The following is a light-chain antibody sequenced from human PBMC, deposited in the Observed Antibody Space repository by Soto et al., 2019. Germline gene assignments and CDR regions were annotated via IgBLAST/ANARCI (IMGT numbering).Light chain of an antibody. CDR3: MQALQTPRT. J-gene: IGKJ1*01. CDR2: LGQ. Sequence: DIVMTQSPLSLPVTPGETASISCRSSQSLLHSNGYNYLDLYLQKPGQSPQLLIYLGQNRASGVPDRFSGSGSGTDFTLKISRVEAEDVGVYYCMQALQTPRTFGQGTKVEIK. V-gene: IGKV2-28*01. CDR1: QSLLHSNGYNY.